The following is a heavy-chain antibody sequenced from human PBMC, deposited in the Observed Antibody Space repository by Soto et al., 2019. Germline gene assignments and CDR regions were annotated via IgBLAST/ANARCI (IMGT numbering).Heavy chain of an antibody. CDR1: GCSINSANYY. D-gene: IGHD6-19*01. J-gene: IGHJ4*02. CDR3: VRHQRYSSGWYIDY. Sequence: SETLSLTCTVSGCSINSANYYWGWIRQPPGKGLEWIGNVYYRGTTYYNPSLKGRVTISVDTSKNQFSLTLSSVTAADSAVFFCVRHQRYSSGWYIDYWGQGNPVTVSS. CDR2: VYYRGTT. V-gene: IGHV4-39*01.